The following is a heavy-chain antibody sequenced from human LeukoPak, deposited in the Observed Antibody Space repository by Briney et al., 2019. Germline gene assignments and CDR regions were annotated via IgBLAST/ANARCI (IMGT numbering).Heavy chain of an antibody. Sequence: SETLSLTCTVSGASISSSYFYWGWIRQPPGKGLEWIGSINYSGYTYHNPSLKSRVTMSVDTSKNQFSLNLSSVTAADTAIYYCARHDTAIVTDYWGQGSLVTVFS. V-gene: IGHV4-39*01. CDR3: ARHDTAIVTDY. J-gene: IGHJ4*02. D-gene: IGHD5-18*01. CDR2: INYSGYT. CDR1: GASISSSYFY.